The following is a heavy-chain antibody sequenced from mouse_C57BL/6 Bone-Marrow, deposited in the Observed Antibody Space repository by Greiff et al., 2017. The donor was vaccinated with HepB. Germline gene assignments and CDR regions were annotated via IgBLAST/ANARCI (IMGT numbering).Heavy chain of an antibody. J-gene: IGHJ2*01. V-gene: IGHV1-26*01. CDR3: ARSYGSTRDY. CDR1: GYTFTDYY. CDR2: INPNNGGT. Sequence: VQLQQSGPELVKPGASVKISCKASGYTFTDYYMNWVKQSHGKSLEWIGDINPNNGGTSYNQKFKGKATLTVDKSSSTAYMELRSLTSEDSAVYYCARSYGSTRDYWGQGTTLTVSS. D-gene: IGHD1-1*01.